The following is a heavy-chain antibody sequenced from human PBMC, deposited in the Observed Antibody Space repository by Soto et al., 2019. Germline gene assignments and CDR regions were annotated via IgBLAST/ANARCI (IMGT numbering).Heavy chain of an antibody. CDR2: IYPGDSDT. CDR1: GYSFTSYW. V-gene: IGHV5-51*01. CDR3: ARPEPHGYGDYVDAFDI. D-gene: IGHD4-17*01. Sequence: EVQLVQSGAEVKKPGESLKISCKGSGYSFTSYWIGWVRQMSGKGLEWMGIIYPGDSDTRYSPSFQGQVTISADKSISTAYLQRSSLKASDTAMYYCARPEPHGYGDYVDAFDIWGQGTMVTVSS. J-gene: IGHJ3*02.